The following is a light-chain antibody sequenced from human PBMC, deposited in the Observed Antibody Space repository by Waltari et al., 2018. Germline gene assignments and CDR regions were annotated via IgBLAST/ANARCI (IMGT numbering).Light chain of an antibody. J-gene: IGKJ1*01. CDR2: RAS. V-gene: IGKV1-5*03. Sequence: DIKMTQSPSTLSASVGDRITITCRASQSITNWLAWFQQKPGKAPKLLNYRASNLESGVPSRFSGSGSGTEFTLTISSLQPDDFATYYCQQYDNYWTFGQGTKVEIK. CDR1: QSITNW. CDR3: QQYDNYWT.